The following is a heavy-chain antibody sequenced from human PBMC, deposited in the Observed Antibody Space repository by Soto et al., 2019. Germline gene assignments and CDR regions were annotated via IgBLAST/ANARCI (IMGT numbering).Heavy chain of an antibody. CDR3: AKHRPCGADCIGSHAFDI. J-gene: IGHJ3*02. CDR1: GFFISSGNY. D-gene: IGHD2-21*02. Sequence: SETLSLTCAVSGFFISSGNYWGWIRKPPGKGLEWIGSIFHGGNTYYNPSLKSRVTISADKSISTAYLQWRSLKASDAAMYYCAKHRPCGADCIGSHAFDIWGQGTLVTVSS. V-gene: IGHV4-38-2*01. CDR2: IFHGGNT.